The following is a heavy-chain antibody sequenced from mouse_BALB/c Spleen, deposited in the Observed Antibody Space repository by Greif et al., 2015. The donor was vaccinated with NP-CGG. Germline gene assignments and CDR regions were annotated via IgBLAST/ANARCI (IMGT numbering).Heavy chain of an antibody. D-gene: IGHD3-1*01. Sequence: VQLQQSGPELVKPGASVKMSCKASGYTFTSYVMHWVKQKPGQGLEWIGYINPYNDGTKYNEKFKGKATLTSDKSSSTAYMELSSLTSEDSAVYYCAREGNSGYLYYYAMDYWGQGTSVTVSS. V-gene: IGHV1-14*01. J-gene: IGHJ4*01. CDR2: INPYNDGT. CDR3: AREGNSGYLYYYAMDY. CDR1: GYTFTSYV.